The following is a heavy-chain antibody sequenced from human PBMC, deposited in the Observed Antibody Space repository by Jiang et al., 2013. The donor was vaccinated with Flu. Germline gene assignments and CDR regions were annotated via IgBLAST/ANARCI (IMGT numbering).Heavy chain of an antibody. Sequence: LKPSETLSLTCAVYGESFSGYYWSWIRQPPGKGLEWIGEINHSGSTNYNPSLKSRVTISVDTSKNQFSLKLSSMTAADTAVYYCARGSSWSTYWGQGTLVTVSS. V-gene: IGHV4-34*01. J-gene: IGHJ4*02. CDR3: ARGSSWSTY. D-gene: IGHD6-13*01. CDR1: GESFSGYY. CDR2: INHSGST.